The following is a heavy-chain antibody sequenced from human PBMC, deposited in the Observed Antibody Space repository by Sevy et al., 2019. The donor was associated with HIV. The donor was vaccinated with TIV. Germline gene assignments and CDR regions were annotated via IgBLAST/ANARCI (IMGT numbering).Heavy chain of an antibody. V-gene: IGHV1-18*01. D-gene: IGHD6-13*01. CDR1: GYTFTSYG. Sequence: ASVNVSCKASGYTFTSYGISWVRQAPGQGLEWMGWISAYNGNTNYAQKLQGRVTMTTDTSTSTAYMELRSLRSDDTAVYYCARVVVAAAGSDYFDYWGQGTLVTVSS. J-gene: IGHJ4*02. CDR3: ARVVVAAAGSDYFDY. CDR2: ISAYNGNT.